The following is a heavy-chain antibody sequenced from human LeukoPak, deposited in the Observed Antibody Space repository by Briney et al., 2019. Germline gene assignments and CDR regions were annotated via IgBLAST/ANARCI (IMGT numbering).Heavy chain of an antibody. J-gene: IGHJ5*02. CDR1: GFTFSSYS. CDR2: ISSSSSTI. CDR3: ARDGALTIFGVVINWFDP. Sequence: GGSLRLSCAASGFTFSSYSMNWVRQAPGKGLEWVSYISSSSSTIYYADSVKGRFTISRDNAKNSLYLQMNSLRAEDTAVYYCARDGALTIFGVVINWFDPWGQGTLVTVSS. V-gene: IGHV3-48*01. D-gene: IGHD3-3*01.